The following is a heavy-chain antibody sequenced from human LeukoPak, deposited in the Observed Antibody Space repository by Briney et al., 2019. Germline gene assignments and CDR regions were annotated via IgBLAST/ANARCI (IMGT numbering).Heavy chain of an antibody. CDR3: ARDGIAAAGQYYCYGMDV. V-gene: IGHV3-33*01. D-gene: IGHD6-13*01. J-gene: IGHJ6*02. CDR2: IWYDGDNK. CDR1: GFTFSSYG. Sequence: GRSLRLSCAASGFTFSSYGMHWVRQAPGKGLEWVAVIWYDGDNKYYADSVKGRFTISRDNSKNTLYLQMNSLRAEDTAVYYCARDGIAAAGQYYCYGMDVWGQGTTVTVSS.